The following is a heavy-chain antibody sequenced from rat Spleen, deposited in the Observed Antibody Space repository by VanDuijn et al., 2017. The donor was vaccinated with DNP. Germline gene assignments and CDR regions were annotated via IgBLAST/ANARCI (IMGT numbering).Heavy chain of an antibody. CDR1: GFAFSDYN. CDR3: ARHDYYSSPYYAMDA. V-gene: IGHV5S10*01. Sequence: EVQLVQSGGGLVQPEGSLKLSCTASGFAFSDYNLAWVRQAPTKGLEWVAAIRYDGVRTYYRDSVKGRFTISRDNAKDTQYLQMDSLRSEDTATYYCARHDYYSSPYYAMDAWGQGTSVTVSS. D-gene: IGHD1-2*01. CDR2: IRYDGVRT. J-gene: IGHJ4*01.